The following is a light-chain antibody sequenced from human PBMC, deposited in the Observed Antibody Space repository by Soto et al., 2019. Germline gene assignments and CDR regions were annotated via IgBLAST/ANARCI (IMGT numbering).Light chain of an antibody. CDR1: SSNIGSNT. V-gene: IGLV1-44*01. J-gene: IGLJ2*01. CDR2: SNN. Sequence: QPVLTQPPSASGTPGQRVTISCSGSSSNIGSNTVNWYQQLPGTAPKLLIYSNNQRPSGVPDRLSGSKSGTSASLAISGLQSEDEADYYCAGWDDSLNGVVFGGGTQLTVL. CDR3: AGWDDSLNGVV.